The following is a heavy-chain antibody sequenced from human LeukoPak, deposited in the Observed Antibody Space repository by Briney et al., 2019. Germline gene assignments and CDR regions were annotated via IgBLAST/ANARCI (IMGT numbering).Heavy chain of an antibody. CDR2: IFYSGNT. CDR1: GVSISSYY. D-gene: IGHD1-26*01. CDR3: ARLAAISGSDYPDD. Sequence: SETLSLTCTVSGVSISSYYWSWIRQPPGKGPEWIGHIFYSGNTIYNPSLKSRVTISVDTSKNHFSLRLRSVTAADTAVYYCARLAAISGSDYPDDWGQGTLVTVSS. J-gene: IGHJ4*02. V-gene: IGHV4-59*08.